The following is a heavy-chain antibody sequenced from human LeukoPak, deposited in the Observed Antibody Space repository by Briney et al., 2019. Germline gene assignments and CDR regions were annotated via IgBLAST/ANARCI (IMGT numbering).Heavy chain of an antibody. V-gene: IGHV1-2*02. CDR3: ARRSSGYSFDY. Sequence: ASVKVSCKAFGYTFTGYYMHWVRQAPGQGLEWMEWINPNSGGTNYAQKFQGRVTMTRDTSISTAYMELNRLRSDDTAVYYCARRSSGYSFDYWGQGTLVTVSS. CDR1: GYTFTGYY. CDR2: INPNSGGT. J-gene: IGHJ4*02. D-gene: IGHD3-22*01.